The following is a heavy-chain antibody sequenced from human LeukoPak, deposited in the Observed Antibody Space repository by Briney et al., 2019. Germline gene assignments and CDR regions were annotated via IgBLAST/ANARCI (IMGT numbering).Heavy chain of an antibody. V-gene: IGHV3-30*02. D-gene: IGHD4-17*01. Sequence: GGSLRLSCAASGFSFSGYGMHWVRQVPGKGLEWVAFIRYDGITKFYIDSVKGRFAISRDNSKNTLSLQMNSLRTEGTAVYYCAALHTGTFVDYWAREPWSPSPQ. CDR2: IRYDGITK. CDR1: GFSFSGYG. J-gene: IGHJ4*02. CDR3: AALHTGTFVDY.